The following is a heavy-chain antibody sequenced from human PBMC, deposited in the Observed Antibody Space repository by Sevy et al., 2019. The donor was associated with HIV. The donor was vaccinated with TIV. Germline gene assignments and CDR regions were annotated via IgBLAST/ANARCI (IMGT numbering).Heavy chain of an antibody. CDR2: TYYRSKWYN. CDR1: GDSVSSNYAA. D-gene: IGHD4-17*01. CDR3: GRDYGDIPICYHAFDV. Sequence: KQSQTLSLTCGISGDSVSSNYAAWNWIRQSPSRGLEWLGRTYYRSKWYNEYATSVKGRITINPDTSKNQFSLQLNSVTPEDTAMYYGGRDYGDIPICYHAFDVWGQGTMFTVSS. V-gene: IGHV6-1*01. J-gene: IGHJ3*01.